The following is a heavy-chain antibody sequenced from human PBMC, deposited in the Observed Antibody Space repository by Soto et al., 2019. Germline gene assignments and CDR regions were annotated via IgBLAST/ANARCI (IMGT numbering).Heavy chain of an antibody. Sequence: QVQLQESGPGLVKPSQTLSLTCTVSGGSISSSGYYWSWIRQHPGKGLEWIGYIYYSGSTNYNPSPKSRVTISLDTSKNQFSLKLSSVTAADTAVYYCERVGGLHYGMDVWGQGTTVTVSS. CDR2: IYYSGST. D-gene: IGHD3-16*01. J-gene: IGHJ6*02. CDR1: GGSISSSGYY. CDR3: ERVGGLHYGMDV. V-gene: IGHV4-31*03.